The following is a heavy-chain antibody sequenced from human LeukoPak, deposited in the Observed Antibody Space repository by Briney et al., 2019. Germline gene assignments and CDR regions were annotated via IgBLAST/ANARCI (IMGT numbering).Heavy chain of an antibody. CDR3: ARADYDFWSGYGYYFDY. J-gene: IGHJ4*02. CDR2: IWYDGSNK. V-gene: IGHV3-33*01. CDR1: GFTFSSYG. D-gene: IGHD3-3*01. Sequence: GGSLRLSCAASGFTFSSYGTHWVRQAPGKGLEWVAVIWYDGSNKYYADSVKGRFTISRDNSKNTLYLQMNSLRAEDTAVYYCARADYDFWSGYGYYFDYWGQGTLVTVSS.